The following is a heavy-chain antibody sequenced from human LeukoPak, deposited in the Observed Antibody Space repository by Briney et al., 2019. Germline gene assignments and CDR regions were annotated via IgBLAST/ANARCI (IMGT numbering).Heavy chain of an antibody. CDR2: ISPSSTRI. CDR3: ARMNYVSSGWGAPFDD. D-gene: IGHD1-7*01. J-gene: IGHJ4*02. V-gene: IGHV3-48*04. CDR1: GFTFSSYA. Sequence: GGSLRLSCAASGFTFSSYAMSWVRQAPGKGLEWVSYISPSSTRIDYAASVRGRFTISRDNAKSSLYLQVNSLRAEDTAVYYCARMNYVSSGWGAPFDDWGQGTLVTVSS.